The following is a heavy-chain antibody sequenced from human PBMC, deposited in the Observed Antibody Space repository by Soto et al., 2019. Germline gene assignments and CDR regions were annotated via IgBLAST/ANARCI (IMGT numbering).Heavy chain of an antibody. CDR1: GDSVSSGSYY. J-gene: IGHJ4*02. V-gene: IGHV4-39*07. D-gene: IGHD2-8*02. Sequence: SETLSLTCSVSGDSVSSGSYYWSWIRQPPGTGLEWIGEINHSGSTNYNPSLKSRVTISVDTSKNQFSLKLTSVTAADTAVYYCARDKITGLFDYWGQGTLVTVSS. CDR3: ARDKITGLFDY. CDR2: INHSGST.